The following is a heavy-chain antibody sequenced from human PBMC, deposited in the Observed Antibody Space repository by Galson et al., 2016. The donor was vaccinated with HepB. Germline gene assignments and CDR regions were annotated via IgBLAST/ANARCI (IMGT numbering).Heavy chain of an antibody. CDR2: ISSSGTYI. Sequence: SLRLSCAASGFSFSTYAMSWVRQAPGKGQEWVSSISSSGTYIYYADSMKGRFTISRDNAKNSLFLQMNSLRAEDTAVYYCARVYYYDSSGYSRVGFDYWGQGPWSPSPQ. D-gene: IGHD3-22*01. CDR1: GFSFSTYA. V-gene: IGHV3-21*01. J-gene: IGHJ4*02. CDR3: ARVYYYDSSGYSRVGFDY.